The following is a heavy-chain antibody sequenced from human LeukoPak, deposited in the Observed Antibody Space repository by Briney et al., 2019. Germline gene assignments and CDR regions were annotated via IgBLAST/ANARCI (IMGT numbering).Heavy chain of an antibody. CDR3: ASLIGYCSSTSCYDPPYYYYYMDV. D-gene: IGHD2-2*01. Sequence: SETLSLTCTVSGGSISSYYWSWIRQPAGKGLEWIGCIYTSGSTNYNPSLKSRVTMSVDTSKNQFSLKLSSVTAADTAVYYCASLIGYCSSTSCYDPPYYYYYMDVWGKGTTVTVSS. V-gene: IGHV4-4*07. CDR2: IYTSGST. CDR1: GGSISSYY. J-gene: IGHJ6*03.